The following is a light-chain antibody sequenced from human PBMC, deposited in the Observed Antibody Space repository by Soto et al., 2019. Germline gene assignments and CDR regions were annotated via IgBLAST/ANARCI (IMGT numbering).Light chain of an antibody. J-gene: IGLJ1*01. CDR2: DVS. Sequence: QSVLTQPASVSGSAGQSITISCTGTISDVGSYNYVSWYQQYPGKAPKLMIYDVSTRPSGVSDRFSGSTSGNTASLTISGLRAEDEADYYCGSYTTSSNYVFGTGTKVTVL. CDR1: ISDVGSYNY. CDR3: GSYTTSSNYV. V-gene: IGLV2-14*03.